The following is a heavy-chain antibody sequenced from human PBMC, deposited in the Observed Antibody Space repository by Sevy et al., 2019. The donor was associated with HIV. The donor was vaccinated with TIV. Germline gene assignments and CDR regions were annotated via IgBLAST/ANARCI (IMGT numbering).Heavy chain of an antibody. CDR3: GRDRQRHYSGSRPPPL. CDR1: GFNFSTYE. D-gene: IGHD1-26*01. J-gene: IGHJ4*02. V-gene: IGHV3-48*03. Sequence: GGSLRLSCIASGFNFSTYEMNWVRQAPGKGLQWLSYINSVAQTLYYADSVKGRFTISRDNSKNSLYLQMNSLKVEDTVFYFCGRDRQRHYSGSRPPPLWGQGTLVTVSS. CDR2: INSVAQTL.